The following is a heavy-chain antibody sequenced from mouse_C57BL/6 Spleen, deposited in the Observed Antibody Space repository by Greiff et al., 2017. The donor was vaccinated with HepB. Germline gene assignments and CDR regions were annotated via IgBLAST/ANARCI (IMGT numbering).Heavy chain of an antibody. Sequence: EVQRVESGGGLVQPKGSLKLSCAASGFTFNTYAMHWVRQAPGKGLEWVARIRSKSSNYATYYADSVKDRFTISRDDSQSMLYLQMNNLKTEDTAMYYCVREKGNWDVGYFDYWGQGTTLTVSS. CDR3: VREKGNWDVGYFDY. CDR1: GFTFNTYA. CDR2: IRSKSSNYAT. D-gene: IGHD4-1*01. V-gene: IGHV10-3*01. J-gene: IGHJ2*01.